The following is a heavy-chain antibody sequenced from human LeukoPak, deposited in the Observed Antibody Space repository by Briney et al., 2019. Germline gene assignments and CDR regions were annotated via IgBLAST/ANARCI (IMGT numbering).Heavy chain of an antibody. CDR3: ARDTGLAAAGINWFDP. Sequence: SETLSLTCAVYGGSFSGYYWSWIRQPPGKGLEWIGEINHSGSTNYNPSLKSRVTISVDTSKNQFSLKLSSVTAADTAVYYCARDTGLAAAGINWFDPWGQGTLVTVSS. CDR1: GGSFSGYY. J-gene: IGHJ5*02. D-gene: IGHD6-13*01. CDR2: INHSGST. V-gene: IGHV4-34*01.